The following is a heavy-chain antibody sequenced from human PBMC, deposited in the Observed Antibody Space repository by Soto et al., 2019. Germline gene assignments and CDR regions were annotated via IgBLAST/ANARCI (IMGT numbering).Heavy chain of an antibody. V-gene: IGHV3-66*01. CDR3: VRENYYYGMDV. Sequence: SLRLSCAASGFDASVNYMTWVRQAPVKGLEWVSAINSGGNTFYADSVKGRFTISRDNSRNTLYLQMNSLRVEDTAMYYCVRENYYYGMDVCGQGTAVTVSS. J-gene: IGHJ6*02. CDR1: GFDASVNY. CDR2: INSGGNT.